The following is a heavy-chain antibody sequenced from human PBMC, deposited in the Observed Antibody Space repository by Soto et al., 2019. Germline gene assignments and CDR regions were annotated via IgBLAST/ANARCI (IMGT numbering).Heavy chain of an antibody. CDR2: ITSSSSHM. J-gene: IGHJ4*02. CDR1: GFTFSTSI. Sequence: EEQLVESGGGLVKPGWSLRLSCAGSGFTFSTSIMNWVRQAPGTGLEWVSSITSSSSHMFYADSVKGRFTISRDNARNSLYLQMNSLRAEDTAIYYCTTALGRVPTITWGQGTLVTVSS. D-gene: IGHD5-12*01. V-gene: IGHV3-21*06. CDR3: TTALGRVPTIT.